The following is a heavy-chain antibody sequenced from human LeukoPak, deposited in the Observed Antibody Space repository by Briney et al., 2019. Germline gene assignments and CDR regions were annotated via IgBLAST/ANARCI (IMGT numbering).Heavy chain of an antibody. CDR2: ISGGGDDT. CDR1: GFTFFTYA. J-gene: IGHJ2*01. Sequence: GGSLRLSCTTSGFTFFTYAMSWVRQAPGKGQEWVSTISGGGDDTFYADSVKGRFTISRGNSNNTLYLQMSSLRAEDTAVYYCARDRCSSASCFPLGYFDLWGRGTLVTVSS. CDR3: ARDRCSSASCFPLGYFDL. D-gene: IGHD2-2*01. V-gene: IGHV3-23*01.